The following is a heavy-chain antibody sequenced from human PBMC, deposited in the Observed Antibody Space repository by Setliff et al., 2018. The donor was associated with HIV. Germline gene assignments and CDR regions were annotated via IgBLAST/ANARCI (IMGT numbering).Heavy chain of an antibody. CDR1: GYTFDAKY. D-gene: IGHD6-19*01. CDR3: ARVPYRSAWFSGGHDAFDI. Sequence: ASVKVSCKTSGYTFDAKYIHWARQAPGQGLERMGWISGFNGNTKYAQSFQDRVAMTTETATSTAYMEMRSLRSDDTAVYFCARVPYRSAWFSGGHDAFDIWGQGTMVTVSS. V-gene: IGHV1-18*01. CDR2: ISGFNGNT. J-gene: IGHJ3*02.